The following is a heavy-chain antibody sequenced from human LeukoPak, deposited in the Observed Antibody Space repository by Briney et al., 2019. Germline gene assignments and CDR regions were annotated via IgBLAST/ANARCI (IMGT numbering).Heavy chain of an antibody. V-gene: IGHV4-39*01. CDR1: GGSIRSSSYY. D-gene: IGHD3-3*01. Sequence: PSETLSLTCSVSGGSIRSSSYYWGWIRQPPGKGLEWIGSIFSSGSTYYNPSLKSRVTISVDTSKNQFSLKLSSVTAADTAVYYCARATIFGVVSPVNWFDPWGQGTLVTVSS. J-gene: IGHJ5*02. CDR2: IFSSGST. CDR3: ARATIFGVVSPVNWFDP.